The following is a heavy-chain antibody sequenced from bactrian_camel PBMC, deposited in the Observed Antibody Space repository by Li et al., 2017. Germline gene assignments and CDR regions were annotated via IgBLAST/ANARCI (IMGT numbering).Heavy chain of an antibody. CDR3: AAGDLVWVGSDGVNY. CDR1: GYTYSSNC. J-gene: IGHJ4*01. Sequence: DVQLVESGGGSVQAGGSLRLSCAASGYTYSSNCMGWFRQAPGKEREGVAGIDSGGGSTHYADSVKGRFTISRDNAKNTLYLQMNSLKTEDTAVYYCAAGDLVWVGSDGVNYWGQGTQVTVS. D-gene: IGHD5*01. V-gene: IGHV3S31*01. CDR2: IDSGGGST.